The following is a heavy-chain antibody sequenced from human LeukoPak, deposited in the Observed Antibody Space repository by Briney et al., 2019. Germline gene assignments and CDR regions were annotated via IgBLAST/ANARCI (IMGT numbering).Heavy chain of an antibody. CDR3: ARAHYYDSSGYSIAAHFDY. CDR1: GGSFSGYY. D-gene: IGHD3-22*01. CDR2: INHSGST. V-gene: IGHV4-34*01. Sequence: PSETLSLTCAVYGGSFSGYYWSWIRQPPGKGLEWIGEINHSGSTNYNPSLKSRVTISVDTSKNQFSLKLSSVTAADTAVYHCARAHYYDSSGYSIAAHFDYWGQGTLVTVSS. J-gene: IGHJ4*02.